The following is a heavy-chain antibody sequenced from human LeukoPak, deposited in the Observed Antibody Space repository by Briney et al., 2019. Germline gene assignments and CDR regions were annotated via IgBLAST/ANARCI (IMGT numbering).Heavy chain of an antibody. CDR3: ARGAYRFDY. Sequence: SETLSLTCAVSGGSISSSNWWSWVRQPPGKGLEWIGEINHSGSTNYNPSLKSRVTISVDTSKNQFSLKLSSVTAADTAVYYRARGAYRFDYWGQGTLVTVSS. CDR2: INHSGST. J-gene: IGHJ4*02. V-gene: IGHV4-4*02. D-gene: IGHD1-1*01. CDR1: GGSISSSNW.